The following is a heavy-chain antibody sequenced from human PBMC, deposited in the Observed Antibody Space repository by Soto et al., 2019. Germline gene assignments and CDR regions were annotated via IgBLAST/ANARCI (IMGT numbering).Heavy chain of an antibody. CDR2: IKQDGREK. V-gene: IGHV3-7*05. CDR1: GFTFSGYR. Sequence: GGSLRLSCAASGFTFSGYRMSWVRQAPGKGLEWVANIKQDGREKYYVDSVKGRFSVSRDNAKNSLYVQMNSLRAEDTAVYYCARVAARQAVDYWGQGTLVTVSS. CDR3: ARVAARQAVDY. D-gene: IGHD6-6*01. J-gene: IGHJ4*02.